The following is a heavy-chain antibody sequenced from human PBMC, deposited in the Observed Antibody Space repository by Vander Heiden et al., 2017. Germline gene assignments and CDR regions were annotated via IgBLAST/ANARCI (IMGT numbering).Heavy chain of an antibody. D-gene: IGHD6-13*01. CDR2: ISSSSSYI. CDR3: ARGSLEYTSSPLDY. V-gene: IGHV3-21*01. CDR1: GFTFSSYR. Sequence: EVQLVESGGGLVKPGGSLRLSCAASGFTFSSYRMNWVRPAPGKGLEWVSSISSSSSYIHNADSVKGRFTISRDNAKNSLYLQMNSLRVEDTAVYYCARGSLEYTSSPLDYWGQGTLVTVSS. J-gene: IGHJ4*02.